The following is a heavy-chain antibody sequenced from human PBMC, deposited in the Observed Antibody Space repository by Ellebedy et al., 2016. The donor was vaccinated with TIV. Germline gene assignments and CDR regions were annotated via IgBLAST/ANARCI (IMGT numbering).Heavy chain of an antibody. V-gene: IGHV3-7*03. CDR3: ARDGAYGDYSPGYYGMDV. J-gene: IGHJ6*02. D-gene: IGHD4-17*01. Sequence: PGGSLRLSCAASRFTFSGYWMSWVRQAPGKGLEWVANINGDGSKKYYVDSVKGRFTISSDNGKNSVYLQMKSLRTEDTALYYCARDGAYGDYSPGYYGMDVWGQGTTVTVSS. CDR1: RFTFSGYW. CDR2: INGDGSKK.